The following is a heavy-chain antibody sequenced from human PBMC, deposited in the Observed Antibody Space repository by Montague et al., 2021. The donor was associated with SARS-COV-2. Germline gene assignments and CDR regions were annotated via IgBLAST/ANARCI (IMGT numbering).Heavy chain of an antibody. J-gene: IGHJ5*02. CDR3: AREGLNNWFDP. V-gene: IGHV4-59*01. CDR1: NGSISSYY. CDR2: IYYRGST. Sequence: ETLSLTRTVSNGSISSYYWSWVRQPPGKRLEWIGYIYYRGSTNYNPSLESRVTMSVDTAKNQLSLKLRSVTAADTAVYFCAREGLNNWFDPWGQGTLVIVSS.